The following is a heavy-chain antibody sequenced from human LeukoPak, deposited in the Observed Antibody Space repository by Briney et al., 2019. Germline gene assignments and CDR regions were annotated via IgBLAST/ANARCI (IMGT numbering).Heavy chain of an antibody. D-gene: IGHD6-19*01. CDR1: GFTLSTYA. CDR2: IGGSDGST. V-gene: IGHV3-23*01. Sequence: GGSLRLSRAASGFTLSTYAMSWVRQAPGKGLEWVSGIGGSDGSTHYADSVRGRFTISRDNSKNTLYLHMDSLRAEDTTVYYCALSLRQWLYGFDIWGQGTMVTVSS. CDR3: ALSLRQWLYGFDI. J-gene: IGHJ3*02.